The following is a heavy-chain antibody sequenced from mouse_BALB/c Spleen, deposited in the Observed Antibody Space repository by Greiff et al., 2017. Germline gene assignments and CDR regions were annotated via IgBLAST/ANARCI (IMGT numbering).Heavy chain of an antibody. J-gene: IGHJ4*01. V-gene: IGHV1S81*02. D-gene: IGHD2-2*01. CDR1: GYTFTSYW. CDR2: INPSNGRT. Sequence: QVQLQQPGAELVKPGASVKLSCKASGYTFTSYWMHWVKQRPGQGLEWIGEINPSNGRTNYNEKFKSKATLTVDKSSSTAYMQLSSLTSEDSAVYYCARSGGYDDGWGDYWGQGTSVTVSS. CDR3: ARSGGYDDGWGDY.